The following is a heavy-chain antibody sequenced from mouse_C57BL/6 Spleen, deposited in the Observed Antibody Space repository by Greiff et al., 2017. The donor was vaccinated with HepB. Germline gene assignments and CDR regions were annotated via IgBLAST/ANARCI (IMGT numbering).Heavy chain of an antibody. V-gene: IGHV1-59*01. J-gene: IGHJ4*01. CDR3: ARHGSSPYYAMDY. CDR2: IDPSDSYT. CDR1: GYTFTSYW. D-gene: IGHD1-1*01. Sequence: VKLQQPGAELVRPGTSVKLSCKASGYTFTSYWMHWVKQKPGQGLEWIGVIDPSDSYTNYNQKFKGKATLTVDTSSSTAYMQLSSLTSEDSAVYYCARHGSSPYYAMDYWGQGTSVTVSS.